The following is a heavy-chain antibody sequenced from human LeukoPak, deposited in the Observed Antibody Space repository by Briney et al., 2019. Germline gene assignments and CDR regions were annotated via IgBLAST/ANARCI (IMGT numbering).Heavy chain of an antibody. CDR2: IYTSGST. CDR3: TRDRAGTQSWVEFDL. Sequence: PGGSLRLSCAASGFSVSSTYMSWVRQAPGNGLEWVSLIYTSGSTFYADSVMGRFTISRDNSKNTLFLQMNSLRAEDSAVYYCTRDRAGTQSWVEFDLWGQGTLVTVSS. V-gene: IGHV3-66*03. J-gene: IGHJ5*02. CDR1: GFSVSSTY. D-gene: IGHD3-10*01.